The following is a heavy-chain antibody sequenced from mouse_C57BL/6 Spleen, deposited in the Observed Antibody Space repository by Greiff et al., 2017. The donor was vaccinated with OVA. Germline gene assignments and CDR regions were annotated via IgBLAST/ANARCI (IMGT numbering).Heavy chain of an antibody. CDR3: ARGPYGSSAYYFDY. Sequence: QVQLQQSGPELVKPGASVKISCKASGYSFSSSWMNWVKQRPGKGLEWIGRLYPGDGDTNYNGKFKGKATLTADKSSSTAYMQLSSLTSEDSAVYFCARGPYGSSAYYFDYWGQGTTLTVSS. J-gene: IGHJ2*01. D-gene: IGHD1-1*01. CDR1: GYSFSSSW. V-gene: IGHV1-82*01. CDR2: LYPGDGDT.